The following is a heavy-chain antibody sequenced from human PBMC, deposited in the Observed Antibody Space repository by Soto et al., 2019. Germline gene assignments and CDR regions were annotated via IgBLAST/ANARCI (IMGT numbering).Heavy chain of an antibody. J-gene: IGHJ6*03. V-gene: IGHV4-4*02. CDR3: ARDVGTTGTTSDYYYMDV. CDR1: SGSISSSNW. D-gene: IGHD1-1*01. CDR2: IYPSGST. Sequence: QVQLQESGPGLVKPSGTLSLTCAVSSGSISSSNWWSWVRQPPGKGLEWIGEIYPSGSTNYNPSLTSRVTISVDKSKNQFSLKLSSVTAADTAVYYCARDVGTTGTTSDYYYMDVWGKGTTVTVSS.